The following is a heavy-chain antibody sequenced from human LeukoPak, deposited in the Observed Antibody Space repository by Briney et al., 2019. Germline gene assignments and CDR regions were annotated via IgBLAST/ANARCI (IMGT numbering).Heavy chain of an antibody. D-gene: IGHD3-9*01. CDR1: GGSISSGGYS. J-gene: IGHJ6*03. V-gene: IGHV4-30-4*07. CDR3: ARVSYDILTGRPYYMDV. CDR2: IYYSGST. Sequence: SETLCLTCAVSGGSISSGGYSWSWIRQPPGKGLEWIGYIYYSGSTYYNPSLKSRVTISVDTSKNQFSLKLSSVTAADTAVYYCARVSYDILTGRPYYMDVWGKGTTVTVSS.